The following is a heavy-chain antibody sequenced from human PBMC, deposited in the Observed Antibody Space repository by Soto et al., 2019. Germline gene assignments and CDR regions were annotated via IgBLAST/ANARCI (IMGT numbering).Heavy chain of an antibody. CDR1: GFTFSSYG. CDR3: ARDQGSSSWYLEYYYYYYGMDV. CDR2: IWYDGSNK. Sequence: QVQLVESGGGVVQPGRSLRLSCAASGFTFSSYGMHWVRQAPGKGLEWVAVIWYDGSNKYYADSVKGRFTISRDNSKNTLYLQMNSLRAEDTAVYYCARDQGSSSWYLEYYYYYYGMDVWGQGTTVTVSS. V-gene: IGHV3-33*01. D-gene: IGHD6-13*01. J-gene: IGHJ6*02.